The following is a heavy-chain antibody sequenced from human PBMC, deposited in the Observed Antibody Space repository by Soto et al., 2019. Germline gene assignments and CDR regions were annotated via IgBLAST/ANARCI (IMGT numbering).Heavy chain of an antibody. CDR1: GFTFSSYA. D-gene: IGHD6-19*01. V-gene: IGHV3-30-3*01. CDR2: ISYDGSNK. CDR3: ARDSRSSFIAVAGVGYYYGMDV. Sequence: GGSLRLSCAASGFTFSSYAMHWVRQAPGKGLEWVAVISYDGSNKYYADSVKGRFTISRDNSKNTLYLQMNSLRAEDTAVYYCARDSRSSFIAVAGVGYYYGMDVWGQGTTVTVSS. J-gene: IGHJ6*02.